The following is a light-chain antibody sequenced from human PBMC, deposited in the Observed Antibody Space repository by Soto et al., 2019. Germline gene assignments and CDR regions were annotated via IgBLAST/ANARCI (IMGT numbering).Light chain of an antibody. Sequence: SYELTQPPSVSVAPGQTARLTCAGDNIGSKSVHWYQQKPGQAPMLVVYDDSDRPSGIPERFSGSNSGNTATLTISRVEAGDEADYYCQVWDNSSDLYVFGSGTKLTVL. CDR1: NIGSKS. V-gene: IGLV3-21*02. CDR2: DDS. CDR3: QVWDNSSDLYV. J-gene: IGLJ1*01.